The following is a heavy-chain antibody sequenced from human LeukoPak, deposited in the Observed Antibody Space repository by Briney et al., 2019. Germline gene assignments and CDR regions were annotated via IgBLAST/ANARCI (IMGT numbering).Heavy chain of an antibody. CDR2: IYTGGST. Sequence: GGSLRLSCAASGFTVSSNYMSWVRQAPGKGLEWVSVIYTGGSTYYADSVKGRFTISRDNSKNTLYLQMNSLRAEDTAVYYCAKDQIPRSYYYYYMDVWGKGTTVTVSS. CDR3: AKDQIPRSYYYYYMDV. V-gene: IGHV3-66*01. CDR1: GFTVSSNY. J-gene: IGHJ6*03. D-gene: IGHD2-2*02.